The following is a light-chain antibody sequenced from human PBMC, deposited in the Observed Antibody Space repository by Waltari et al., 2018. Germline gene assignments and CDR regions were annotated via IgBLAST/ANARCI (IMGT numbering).Light chain of an antibody. CDR1: SGHSSNI. CDR2: VNSDGSH. Sequence: QLVLTQSPSASASLGASVKLTCTLSSGHSSNIIAWHQQQPEKGPRYLMKVNSDGSHSKGDEIPDLFSGSSSGAERYLTISSLQSEYEADYYCQTGGHGTWVFGGGTKLTVL. J-gene: IGLJ3*02. CDR3: QTGGHGTWV. V-gene: IGLV4-69*01.